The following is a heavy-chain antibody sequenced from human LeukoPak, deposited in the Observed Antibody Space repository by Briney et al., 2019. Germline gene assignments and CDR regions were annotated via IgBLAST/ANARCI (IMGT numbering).Heavy chain of an antibody. J-gene: IGHJ4*02. CDR2: IIPILGIA. D-gene: IGHD3-22*01. CDR3: ARGAYYYDSSGYYYEGGFDY. CDR1: GGTFSSYA. V-gene: IGHV1-69*04. Sequence: AASVKVSCKASGGTFSSYAISWVRQAPGQGLEWMGRIIPILGIANYAQKFQGRVTITADKSTSTAYMELSSLRSEDTAVYYCARGAYYYDSSGYYYEGGFDYWGQGTLVTVSS.